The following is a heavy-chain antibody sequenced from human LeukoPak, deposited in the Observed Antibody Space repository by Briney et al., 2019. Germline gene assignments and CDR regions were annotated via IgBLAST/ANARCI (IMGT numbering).Heavy chain of an antibody. D-gene: IGHD1-26*01. CDR1: GFTVSSNY. CDR3: AREAGIVGATYNY. Sequence: GGSLRLSCAASGFTVSSNYMSWVRQAPGKGLEWVSVIYSGGSIYYADSVKGRFTISRDNSKNTLYLQMNSLRAEATAVYYCAREAGIVGATYNYWGQGTLVTVSS. CDR2: IYSGGSI. J-gene: IGHJ4*02. V-gene: IGHV3-53*05.